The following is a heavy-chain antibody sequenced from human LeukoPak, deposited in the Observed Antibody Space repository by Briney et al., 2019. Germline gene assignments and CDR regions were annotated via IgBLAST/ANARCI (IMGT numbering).Heavy chain of an antibody. CDR1: GGSFSGYY. J-gene: IGHJ6*03. D-gene: IGHD3-22*01. V-gene: IGHV4-34*01. CDR2: INHSGST. Sequence: SETLSLTCAVHGGSFSGYYWSWIRQPPGKGLEWIGEINHSGSTNYNPSLKSRVTISVDTSKNQFSLKLSSVTAADTAVYYCASLSSGLTYYYYYMDVWGKGTTVTISS. CDR3: ASLSSGLTYYYYYMDV.